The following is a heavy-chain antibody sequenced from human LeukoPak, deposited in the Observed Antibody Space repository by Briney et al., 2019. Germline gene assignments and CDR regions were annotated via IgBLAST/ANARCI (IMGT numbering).Heavy chain of an antibody. J-gene: IGHJ3*01. CDR2: INHSGST. CDR3: AIGVGPTTAAFDF. Sequence: SETLSLTCAVYGGSFSGYYWSWIRQSPGKGLEWIGEINHSGSTNQNPSLKSRVTISIDTSKNQFSLKLSSVTAADTAVYYCAIGVGPTTAAFDFWGQGTMVTVSS. CDR1: GGSFSGYY. D-gene: IGHD1-26*01. V-gene: IGHV4-34*01.